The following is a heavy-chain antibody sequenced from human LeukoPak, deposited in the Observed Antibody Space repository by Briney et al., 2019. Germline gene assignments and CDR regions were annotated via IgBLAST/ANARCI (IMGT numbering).Heavy chain of an antibody. CDR2: IYSSGST. V-gene: IGHV4-61*02. CDR3: AADSRDGYTYGD. Sequence: SETLSLTCTVSGGSISGGTYYWSWIRQPAGKGLEWIGRIYSSGSTNYNPSLKSRFTISVYTSKNQFSLKLSSVTAADTAVYYCAADSRDGYTYGDWGQGTLVTVSS. D-gene: IGHD5-24*01. J-gene: IGHJ4*02. CDR1: GGSISGGTYY.